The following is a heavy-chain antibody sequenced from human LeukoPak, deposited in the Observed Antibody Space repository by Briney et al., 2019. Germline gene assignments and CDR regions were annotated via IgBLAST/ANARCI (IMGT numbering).Heavy chain of an antibody. Sequence: SGGSLRLSCAASGFTFSSYGMHWVRQAPGKGLEWVAFIRYDGSNKYYADSVKGRFTISRDNSKNTLSLQMKSLRAEDTAVYYCAFPGGSGWSFDYWGQGTLVTVSS. J-gene: IGHJ4*02. D-gene: IGHD6-19*01. V-gene: IGHV3-30*02. CDR2: IRYDGSNK. CDR1: GFTFSSYG. CDR3: AFPGGSGWSFDY.